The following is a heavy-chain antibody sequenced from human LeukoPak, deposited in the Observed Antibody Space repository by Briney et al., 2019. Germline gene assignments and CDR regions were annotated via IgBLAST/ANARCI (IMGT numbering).Heavy chain of an antibody. CDR2: ISYDGSNK. J-gene: IGHJ3*02. D-gene: IGHD2-15*01. V-gene: IGHV3-30-3*01. CDR1: GFTFSNYA. Sequence: HPGGSLRLSCAASGFTFSNYAMHWLRQAPGKGLEWVAVISYDGSNKYYADSVKGRFTISRDNSKNTLYVQMNSLRAEDTAVYYCARDQGVVVVAMAFDIWGQGTMVTVSS. CDR3: ARDQGVVVVAMAFDI.